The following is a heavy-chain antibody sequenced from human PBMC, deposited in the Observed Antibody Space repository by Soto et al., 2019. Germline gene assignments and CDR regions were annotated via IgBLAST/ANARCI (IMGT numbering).Heavy chain of an antibody. Sequence: QVQLQESGPGLVKPSQTLSLTCTVSGGSISSGGYYWSWIRQHPGKGLEWIGYIYYSGSTYYNPSLKSRVNISVEPSKNQFSLKLSSVTAADTAVYYCASSEHQYYYDSSGYSDWFDPWGQGTLVTVSS. V-gene: IGHV4-31*03. CDR1: GGSISSGGYY. D-gene: IGHD3-22*01. J-gene: IGHJ5*02. CDR3: ASSEHQYYYDSSGYSDWFDP. CDR2: IYYSGST.